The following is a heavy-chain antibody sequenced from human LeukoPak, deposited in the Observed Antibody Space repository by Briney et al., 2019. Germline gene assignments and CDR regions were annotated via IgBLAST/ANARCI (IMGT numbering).Heavy chain of an antibody. J-gene: IGHJ4*02. CDR2: FDPEDGEDGET. V-gene: IGHV1-24*01. D-gene: IGHD3-9*01. Sequence: GASVKASCKVSGYSLIEVAMHWVRQAPGKGLEWVGSFDPEDGEDGETHYAQKFQGRVTMTEDASTDTAYMELTRLSSEDTALYYCAMTDRYAGRPFDYWGQGTLVTVSS. CDR3: AMTDRYAGRPFDY. CDR1: GYSLIEVA.